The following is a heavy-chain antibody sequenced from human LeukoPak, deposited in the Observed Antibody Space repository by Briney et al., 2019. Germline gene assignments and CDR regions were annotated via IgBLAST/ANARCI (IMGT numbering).Heavy chain of an antibody. CDR3: AKRQGSSASCYDY. J-gene: IGHJ4*02. V-gene: IGHV3-23*01. CDR1: GFNFISYS. CDR2: IRGSGVST. Sequence: GGSLRLSCAASGFNFISYSMSWVRQAPGKGLEWVSVIRGSGVSTYYADSVKGRFTISRDNSKNTLYLQMNNLRAEDTAIYYCAKRQGSSASCYDYWGQGTLVTVSS. D-gene: IGHD2-2*01.